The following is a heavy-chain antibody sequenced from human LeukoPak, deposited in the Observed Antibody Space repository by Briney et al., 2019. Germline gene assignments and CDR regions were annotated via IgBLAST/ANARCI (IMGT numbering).Heavy chain of an antibody. J-gene: IGHJ4*02. D-gene: IGHD3-22*01. CDR1: GGSISSYY. CDR2: IYYSGST. CDR3: ARHSGGYYDSSGYYSAPYYFDY. Sequence: PSETLSLTCTVSGGSISSYYWSWIRQPPGKGLEWIGYIYYSGSTNYNPSLKSRVTISVDTSKNQSSLKLSSVTAADTAVYYCARHSGGYYDSSGYYSAPYYFDYWGQGTLVTVSS. V-gene: IGHV4-59*08.